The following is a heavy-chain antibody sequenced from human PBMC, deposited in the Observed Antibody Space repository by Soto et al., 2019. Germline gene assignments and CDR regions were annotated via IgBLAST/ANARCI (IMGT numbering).Heavy chain of an antibody. CDR1: GFTFSSYA. CDR2: ISGSGGST. V-gene: IGHV3-23*01. D-gene: IGHD2-2*01. J-gene: IGHJ6*02. Sequence: LRLSCAASGFTFSSYAMSWVRQAPGKGLEWVSAISGSGGSTYYADSVKGRFTISRDNSKNTLYLQMNSLRAEDTAVYYCAKEGLVRGRYYYYGMDVWGQGTTVTVSS. CDR3: AKEGLVRGRYYYYGMDV.